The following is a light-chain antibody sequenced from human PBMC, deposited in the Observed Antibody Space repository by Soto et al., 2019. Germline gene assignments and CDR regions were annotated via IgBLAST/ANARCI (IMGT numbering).Light chain of an antibody. CDR1: QTLSNSF. V-gene: IGKV3D-20*02. Sequence: EIALTQSPGTLSLSPGERATLSCRASQTLSNSFIAWYQHKPGQAPRLLVYDTSTRATGIPDRYSGSGSGTDFTLTISRLEPEDFAVYHCQQRSNWITFGQGTRLEIK. CDR3: QQRSNWIT. J-gene: IGKJ5*01. CDR2: DTS.